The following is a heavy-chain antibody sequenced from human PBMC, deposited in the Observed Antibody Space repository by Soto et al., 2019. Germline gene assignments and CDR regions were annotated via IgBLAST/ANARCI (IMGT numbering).Heavy chain of an antibody. CDR3: ASRPPEGKILTGYYYYYGMDV. CDR2: IIPIFGTA. V-gene: IGHV1-69*13. CDR1: GGTFSSYA. J-gene: IGHJ6*02. D-gene: IGHD3-9*01. Sequence: GASVKVSCKASGGTFSSYAISWVRQAPGQGLEWMGGIIPIFGTANYAQKFQGRVTITADEPTSTAYMELSSLRSEDTAVYYCASRPPEGKILTGYYYYYGMDVWGQGTTVTVSS.